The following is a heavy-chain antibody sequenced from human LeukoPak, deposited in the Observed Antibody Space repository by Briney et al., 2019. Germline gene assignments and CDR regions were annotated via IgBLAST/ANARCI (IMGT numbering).Heavy chain of an antibody. D-gene: IGHD4-17*01. CDR1: GFTVNSYY. CDR3: ARVMTATTYWYFDL. J-gene: IGHJ2*01. Sequence: GGSLRLSCAASGFTVNSYYMTWVRQAPGKGLEWVSVIFIGGSTYYADSVKGRSAISRDSSKNTVYLQMDSLRVEDTAVYYCARVMTATTYWYFDLWGRGSLVTVSS. CDR2: IFIGGST. V-gene: IGHV3-66*02.